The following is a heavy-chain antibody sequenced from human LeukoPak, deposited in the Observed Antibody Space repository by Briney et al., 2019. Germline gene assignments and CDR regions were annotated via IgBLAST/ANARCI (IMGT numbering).Heavy chain of an antibody. CDR1: GFTVSTNC. D-gene: IGHD4-17*01. V-gene: IGHV3-21*01. CDR3: ARGLRRGDY. J-gene: IGHJ4*02. Sequence: GGSLRLSCAASGFTVSTNCMTWVRQAPGRGLEWVSSISSTGNNIYYADSVKGRFTISRDNAKVSLYLEMNSLRAEDTAVYYCARGLRRGDYWGQGTLVTVSS. CDR2: ISSTGNNI.